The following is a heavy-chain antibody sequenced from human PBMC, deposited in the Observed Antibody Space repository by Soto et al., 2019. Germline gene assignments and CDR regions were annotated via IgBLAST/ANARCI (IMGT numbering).Heavy chain of an antibody. V-gene: IGHV4-34*01. CDR2: INHSGST. J-gene: IGHJ4*02. CDR3: ARGRLLYYDILTGLNFDY. Sequence: QVQLQQWGAGLLKPSETLSLTCAVYGGSFSGYYWSWIRQPPGKGLEWIGEINHSGSTNYNPSLKSRVTISVDTSKNQFSLKLSSVTAADTAVYYCARGRLLYYDILTGLNFDYWGQGTLVTVSS. CDR1: GGSFSGYY. D-gene: IGHD3-9*01.